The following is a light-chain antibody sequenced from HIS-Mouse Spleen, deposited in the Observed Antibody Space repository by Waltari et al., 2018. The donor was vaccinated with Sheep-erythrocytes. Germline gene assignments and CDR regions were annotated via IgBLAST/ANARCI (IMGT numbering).Light chain of an antibody. CDR1: SSDVGGYNY. CDR3: CSYAGSYNHV. Sequence: QSALPQPRSVSGSPGPSVTISCTGTSSDVGGYNYVSWYQQHPGKAPKLMIYDVSKRPSGVPDRFSGSKSGNTASLTISGLQAEDEADYYCCSYAGSYNHVFATGTKVTVL. CDR2: DVS. J-gene: IGLJ1*01. V-gene: IGLV2-11*01.